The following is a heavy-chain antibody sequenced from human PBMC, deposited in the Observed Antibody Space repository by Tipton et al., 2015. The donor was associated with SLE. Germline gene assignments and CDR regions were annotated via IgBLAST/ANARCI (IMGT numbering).Heavy chain of an antibody. CDR3: AREWVALDS. J-gene: IGHJ4*02. Sequence: GSLRLSCAASGFTFKNHWMHWVRQAPGKGPMWVSYISDAGSTTNYADSVKGRFTISRDNAKNTLYLDMSSLRVDDTAVYYCAREWVALDSWGQGAQVTVSS. V-gene: IGHV3-74*01. D-gene: IGHD2-15*01. CDR2: ISDAGSTT. CDR1: GFTFKNHW.